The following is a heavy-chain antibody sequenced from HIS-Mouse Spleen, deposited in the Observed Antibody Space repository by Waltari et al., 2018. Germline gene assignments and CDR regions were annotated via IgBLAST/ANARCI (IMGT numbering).Heavy chain of an antibody. V-gene: IGHV1-69*01. J-gene: IGHJ4*02. Sequence: QVQLVQSGAEVKKPGSSVTVSCKASGGPFRSYSISGVRQAPGQGPEWMGGIIPIFGTANYAQKFQGRVTITADESTSTAYMELSSLRSEDTAVYYCARDTVAGRRYFDYWGQGTLVTVSS. D-gene: IGHD6-19*01. CDR3: ARDTVAGRRYFDY. CDR1: GGPFRSYS. CDR2: IIPIFGTA.